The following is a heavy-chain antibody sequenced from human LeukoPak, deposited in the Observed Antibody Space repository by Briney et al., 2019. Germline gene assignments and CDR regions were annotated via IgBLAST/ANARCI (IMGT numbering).Heavy chain of an antibody. D-gene: IGHD5-24*01. CDR2: IYYSGST. J-gene: IGHJ5*02. CDR3: ARQMAAVVFDP. CDR1: GGSISSSSYY. Sequence: PSETLSLTCTVSGGSISSSSYYWGWIRQPPGKGLEWIGSIYYSGSTYYNPSLKSRVTISVDTSKNQFSLKLSSVTAADTAVYYCARQMAAVVFDPWGQGTLVTVS. V-gene: IGHV4-39*01.